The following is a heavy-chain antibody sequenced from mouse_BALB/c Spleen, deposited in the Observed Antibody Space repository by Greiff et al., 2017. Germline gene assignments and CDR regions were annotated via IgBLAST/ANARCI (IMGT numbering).Heavy chain of an antibody. V-gene: IGHV14-3*02. CDR3: ARNYGSSYVIAY. Sequence: EVQLQQSGAELVKPGASVKLSCTASGFNIKDTYMHWVKQRPEQGLEWIGRIDPANGNTKYDPKFQGKATITADTSSNTAYLQLSSLTSEDTAVYYCARNYGSSYVIAYWGQGTLATVSA. J-gene: IGHJ3*01. D-gene: IGHD1-1*01. CDR2: IDPANGNT. CDR1: GFNIKDTY.